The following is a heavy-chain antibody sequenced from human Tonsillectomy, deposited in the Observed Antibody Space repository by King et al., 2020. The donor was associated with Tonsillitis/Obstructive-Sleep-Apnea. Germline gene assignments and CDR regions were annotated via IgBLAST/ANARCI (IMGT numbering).Heavy chain of an antibody. CDR3: VKGTSGAFYYYYMDV. D-gene: IGHD3-10*01. J-gene: IGHJ6*03. CDR2: LNANGGST. V-gene: IGHV3-64D*06. CDR1: GFTFSSYA. Sequence: VQLVESGGGLVQPGGSLRLSCSASGFTFSSYALHWVRQAPGKGLEYVSSLNANGGSTCYADSVKGRFTISRDNSNSTVYLQMSSLRAEDTAVYYCVKGTSGAFYYYYMDVWGKGTTVTVSS.